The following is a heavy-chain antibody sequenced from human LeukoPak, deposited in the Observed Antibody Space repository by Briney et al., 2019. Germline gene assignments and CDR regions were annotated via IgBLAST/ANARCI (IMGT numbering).Heavy chain of an antibody. CDR1: GGSIRTNNYY. Sequence: SETLSLTCTVSGGSIRTNNYYWAWIRQPPGKGLEWIGSVYYSGSTYYNPSLKSRVSISVDTSKNHVSVKLSFVTAAATAMYYSTRVFPQWGSPDAFDIWGQGTMVTVSS. CDR3: TRVFPQWGSPDAFDI. V-gene: IGHV4-39*07. J-gene: IGHJ3*02. D-gene: IGHD3-16*01. CDR2: VYYSGST.